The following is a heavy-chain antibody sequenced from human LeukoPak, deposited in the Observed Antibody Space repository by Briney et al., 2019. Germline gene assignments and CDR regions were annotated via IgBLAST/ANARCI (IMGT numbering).Heavy chain of an antibody. CDR1: GGSISSSSYY. J-gene: IGHJ4*02. D-gene: IGHD5-24*01. CDR2: IYYSGST. Sequence: SETLSLTCTVSGGSISSSSYYWGWIRQPPGKGLEWIGSIYYSGSTNYNPSLKSRVTISVDTSKNQFSLKLSSVTAADTAVYYCARDLGWLHNRAFDYWGQGTLVTVSS. V-gene: IGHV4-39*07. CDR3: ARDLGWLHNRAFDY.